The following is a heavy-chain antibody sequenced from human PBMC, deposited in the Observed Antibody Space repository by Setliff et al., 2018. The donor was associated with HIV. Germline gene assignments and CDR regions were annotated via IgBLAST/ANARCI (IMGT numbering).Heavy chain of an antibody. D-gene: IGHD2-2*01. Sequence: QAGGSLRLSCAASGFTFSSYEVNWVRQAPGKGMEWVSYISASGNTIYYADSVKGRFTISRDNAKKSLYLQMNSLRAEDTAIYYCARSEKYCSSASCFRGCYGMDVWGHGTTVTVSS. V-gene: IGHV3-48*03. J-gene: IGHJ6*02. CDR1: GFTFSSYE. CDR3: ARSEKYCSSASCFRGCYGMDV. CDR2: ISASGNTI.